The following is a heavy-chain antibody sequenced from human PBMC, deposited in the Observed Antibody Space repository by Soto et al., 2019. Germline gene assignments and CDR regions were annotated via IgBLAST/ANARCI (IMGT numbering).Heavy chain of an antibody. J-gene: IGHJ5*02. CDR1: GFTFSSYS. CDR3: ARSPLYYDFRSSWFDP. V-gene: IGHV3-21*01. CDR2: ISSSSSYI. D-gene: IGHD3-3*01. Sequence: GGSLRLSCAASGFTFSSYSMNWVRQAPGKGLEWVSSISSSSSYIYYADSVKGRFTISRDNAKNSLYLQMNSLRAEDTAVYYCARSPLYYDFRSSWFDPWGQGTLVTSPQ.